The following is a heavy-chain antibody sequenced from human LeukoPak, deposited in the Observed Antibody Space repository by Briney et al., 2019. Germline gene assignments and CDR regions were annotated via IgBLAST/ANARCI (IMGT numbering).Heavy chain of an antibody. J-gene: IGHJ4*02. CDR2: IIPIFGTA. D-gene: IGHD5-18*01. CDR1: GGTFSSYA. Sequence: ASVKVSCKASGGTFSSYAISWVRQAPGQGLEWMGGIIPIFGTANYAQKFQGRVTIAADESTSTAYMELSSLRSEDTAVYYCARDRIQLSGFPLMDYWGQGTLVTVSP. V-gene: IGHV1-69*01. CDR3: ARDRIQLSGFPLMDY.